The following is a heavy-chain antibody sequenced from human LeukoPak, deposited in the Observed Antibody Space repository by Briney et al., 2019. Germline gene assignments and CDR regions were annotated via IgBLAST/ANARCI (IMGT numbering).Heavy chain of an antibody. CDR3: ARHEIAVAGPFDY. V-gene: IGHV4-39*01. Sequence: PSETLSLTCTVSGGSISSSSYYWGWIRQPPGKGLEWIGSIYYSGSTNYNPSLKSRVTISVDTSKNQFSLKLSSVTAADTAVYYCARHEIAVAGPFDYWGQGTLVTVSS. CDR2: IYYSGST. CDR1: GGSISSSSYY. D-gene: IGHD6-19*01. J-gene: IGHJ4*02.